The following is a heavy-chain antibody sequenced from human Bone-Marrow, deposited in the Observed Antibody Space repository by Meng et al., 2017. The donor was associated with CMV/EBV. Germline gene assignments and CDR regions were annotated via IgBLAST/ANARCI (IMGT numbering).Heavy chain of an antibody. CDR3: ARGGNYYDSSGYYHGGIFDY. CDR1: NSAA. J-gene: IGHJ4*02. Sequence: NSAAWNWIRQSPSRGLEWLGMTYYRSKWYNDYAVSVKSRITINPDTSKNQFSLQLNSVTPEDTAVYYCARGGNYYDSSGYYHGGIFDYWGQGTLVTVSS. CDR2: TYYRSKWYN. D-gene: IGHD3-22*01. V-gene: IGHV6-1*01.